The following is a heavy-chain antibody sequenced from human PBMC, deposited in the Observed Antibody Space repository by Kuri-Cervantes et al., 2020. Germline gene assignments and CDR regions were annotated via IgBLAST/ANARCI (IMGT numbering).Heavy chain of an antibody. CDR3: ARGGVVVAATQPQPFDP. V-gene: IGHV1-3*01. J-gene: IGHJ5*02. CDR1: GYTFTSYA. CDR2: INAGNGNT. Sequence: VKVSCKASGYTFTSYAMHWVRQAPGQRLEWMGWINAGNGNTKYSQKFQGRVTITRDTSASTAYMELSSLRSEDTAVYYCARGGVVVAATQPQPFDPWGQGTLVTVSS. D-gene: IGHD2-15*01.